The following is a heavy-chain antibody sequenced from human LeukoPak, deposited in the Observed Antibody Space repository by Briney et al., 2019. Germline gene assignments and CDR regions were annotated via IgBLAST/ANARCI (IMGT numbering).Heavy chain of an antibody. D-gene: IGHD2-15*01. Sequence: GRSLRLSCAASGFSFSSFGIHWVRQAPGKGLEWVAIVWYDGSNKHYADSVKGRFTISRDNSKNTLYLQMNSLRAEDTAVYYCARDVVGATPTFSYGMDVRGPGTKVNVSS. V-gene: IGHV3-33*01. CDR1: GFSFSSFG. J-gene: IGHJ6*02. CDR3: ARDVVGATPTFSYGMDV. CDR2: VWYDGSNK.